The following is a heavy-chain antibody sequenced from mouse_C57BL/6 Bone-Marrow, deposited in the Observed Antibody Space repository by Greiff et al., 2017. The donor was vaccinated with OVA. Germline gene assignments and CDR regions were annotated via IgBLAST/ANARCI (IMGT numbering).Heavy chain of an antibody. Sequence: LHPSVASLATPVASVPLSCPASGYTFPSYWMHWVKQRPGQGLEWIVYITPSSGYTKYNQKFKDKATLTADKSSSTAYMQLSSLTYEDSAVYYCARIPGVFDYWGQGTTLTVSS. CDR3: ARIPGVFDY. D-gene: IGHD4-1*01. CDR2: ITPSSGYT. CDR1: GYTFPSYW. J-gene: IGHJ2*01. V-gene: IGHV1-7*01.